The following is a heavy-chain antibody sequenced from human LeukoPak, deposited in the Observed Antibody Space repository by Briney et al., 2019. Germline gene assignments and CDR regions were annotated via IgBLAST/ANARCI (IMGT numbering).Heavy chain of an antibody. CDR2: IYPGDSDT. CDR3: ARHGTSITARPPYYYYYMDV. Sequence: GESLKISCKGSGYSFITYWIGWVRQMPGKGLEWMGIIYPGDSDTRYGPSFQGQVTISADKSISTAYLQWSSLKASDTAMYYCARHGTSITARPPYYYYYMDVWGKGTTVTVSS. J-gene: IGHJ6*03. D-gene: IGHD6-6*01. V-gene: IGHV5-51*01. CDR1: GYSFITYW.